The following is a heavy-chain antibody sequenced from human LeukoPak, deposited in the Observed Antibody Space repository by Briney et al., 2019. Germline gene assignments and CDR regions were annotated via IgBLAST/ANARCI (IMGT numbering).Heavy chain of an antibody. J-gene: IGHJ4*02. Sequence: GGSLRLSCAASGFTFSDYYMSWIRQAPGKGLEWVSYIRSSGSIKFYADSVRGRFTISRDNAKNPLYLQMNSLRAEDTAVYYCARADCSSSSCYEFDYWGQGTLVTVSS. CDR1: GFTFSDYY. CDR2: IRSSGSIK. CDR3: ARADCSSSSCYEFDY. V-gene: IGHV3-11*04. D-gene: IGHD2-2*01.